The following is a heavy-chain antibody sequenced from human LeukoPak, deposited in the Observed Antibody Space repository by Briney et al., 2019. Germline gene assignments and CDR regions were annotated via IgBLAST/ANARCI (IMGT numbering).Heavy chain of an antibody. Sequence: GGSLRLSCAASGFTFSSYWMSWVRQAPGKRLEWVANIKQDGSEKYYVHSVKGRFTISRDNSKNTLYLQMNSLRAEDTAVYYCAKDYYALRDTPWFDIWGQGTMVTVSS. V-gene: IGHV3-7*03. CDR1: GFTFSSYW. CDR3: AKDYYALRDTPWFDI. J-gene: IGHJ3*02. D-gene: IGHD3-22*01. CDR2: IKQDGSEK.